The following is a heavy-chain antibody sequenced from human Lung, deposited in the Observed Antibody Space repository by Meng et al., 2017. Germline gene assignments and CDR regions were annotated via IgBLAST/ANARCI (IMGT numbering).Heavy chain of an antibody. D-gene: IGHD3-22*01. CDR3: ARAMYDSRGYYYWKPWFDP. CDR1: GYTFTAYY. J-gene: IGHJ5*02. CDR2: INPSSGGT. Sequence: ASVKVSCKASGYTFTAYYLHWVRQAPGQGLEWMGWINPSSGGTFYAQKFQGRVTLTADSSINTAYMELNSLGSDDTAVYFCARAMYDSRGYYYWKPWFDPWGQGARVTGYS. V-gene: IGHV1-2*02.